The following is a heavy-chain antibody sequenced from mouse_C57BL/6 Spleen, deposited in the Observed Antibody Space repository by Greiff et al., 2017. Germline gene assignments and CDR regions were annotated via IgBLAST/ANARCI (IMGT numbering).Heavy chain of an antibody. CDR3: ARSLLLRSHWYFDV. V-gene: IGHV1-64*01. J-gene: IGHJ1*03. CDR1: GYTFTSYW. Sequence: QVQLQQPGAELVKPGASVKLSCKASGYTFTSYWMHWVKQRPGQGLEWIGMIHPNSGSTNYNEKFKSKATLTVDKSSSTAYMQLSSLTSEDSAVYDCARSLLLRSHWYFDVWGTGTTVTVSS. CDR2: IHPNSGST. D-gene: IGHD1-1*01.